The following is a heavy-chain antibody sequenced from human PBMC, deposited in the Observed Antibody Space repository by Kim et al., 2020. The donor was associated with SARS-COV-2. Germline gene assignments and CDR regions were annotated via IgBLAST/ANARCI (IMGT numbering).Heavy chain of an antibody. D-gene: IGHD1-26*01. V-gene: IGHV5-51*01. CDR3: ARQVGWELLLVDY. J-gene: IGHJ4*02. Sequence: YSPSFQGQVTISADKSISTAYLQWSSLKASDTAMYYCARQVGWELLLVDYWGQGTLVTVSS.